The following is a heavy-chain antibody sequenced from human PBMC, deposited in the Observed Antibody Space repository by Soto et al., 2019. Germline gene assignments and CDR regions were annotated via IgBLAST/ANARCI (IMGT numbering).Heavy chain of an antibody. CDR3: AKDNLKVRGVKTYYYYGMDV. Sequence: GGSLRLSCAASGFTFSSYGMHWVRQAPGKGLEWVAVISYDGSNKYYADSVKGRFTISRDNSKNTPYLQMNSLRAEDTAVYYCAKDNLKVRGVKTYYYYGMDVWGQGTTVTVSS. D-gene: IGHD3-10*01. V-gene: IGHV3-30*18. CDR1: GFTFSSYG. J-gene: IGHJ6*02. CDR2: ISYDGSNK.